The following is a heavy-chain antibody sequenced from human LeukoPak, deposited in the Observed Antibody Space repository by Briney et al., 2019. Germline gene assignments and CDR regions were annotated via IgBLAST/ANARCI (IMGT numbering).Heavy chain of an antibody. CDR1: LYTFDDYG. D-gene: IGHD3-16*02. CDR3: ARVVAYDYVWGSYRYFDY. J-gene: IGHJ4*02. V-gene: IGHV3-20*04. CDR2: INWDGGST. Sequence: GGSLRLSCAASLYTFDDYGMSWVRQAPGGGLEWVSGINWDGGSTGYADSVKGRFTISRDNAKSSLYLQMNSLRAEDTALYYCARVVAYDYVWGSYRYFDYWGQGTLVTVSS.